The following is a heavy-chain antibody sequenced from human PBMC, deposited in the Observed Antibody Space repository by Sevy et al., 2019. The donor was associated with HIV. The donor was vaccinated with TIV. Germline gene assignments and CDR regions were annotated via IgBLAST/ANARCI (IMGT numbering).Heavy chain of an antibody. D-gene: IGHD1-7*01. CDR3: ARDLLYNWNYGDYGMDV. Sequence: KQSQTLSLTCAISGDSVSSNSAAWNWIRQSPSRGLEWLGRTYYRSKWYNDYAVSVKSRITINPDTSKNQFSLQLNFVTPEDTAVYYCARDLLYNWNYGDYGMDVWGQGTTVTVSS. CDR1: GDSVSSNSAA. J-gene: IGHJ6*02. CDR2: TYYRSKWYN. V-gene: IGHV6-1*01.